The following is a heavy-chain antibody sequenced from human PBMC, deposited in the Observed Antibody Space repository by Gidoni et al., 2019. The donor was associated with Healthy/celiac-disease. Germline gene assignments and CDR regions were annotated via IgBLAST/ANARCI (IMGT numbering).Heavy chain of an antibody. D-gene: IGHD6-19*01. J-gene: IGHJ4*02. V-gene: IGHV1-8*01. CDR2: VNPNSGNT. CDR3: ARDSPYSSGD. Sequence: VRLVLSGAEVMNPGVSVRVSCTASGYTFPRYDINWVRQATGQGLEWMGWVNPNSGNTGYAQKFQGRVTMTRNTSISTAYMELSSLRSEDTAVYYCARDSPYSSGDWGQGTLVTVSS. CDR1: GYTFPRYD.